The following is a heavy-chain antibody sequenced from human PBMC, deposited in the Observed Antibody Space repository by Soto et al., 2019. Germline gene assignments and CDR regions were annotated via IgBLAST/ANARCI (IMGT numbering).Heavy chain of an antibody. Sequence: SETLSLTCTVSGGSISSYYWSWIRQPPGKGLEWIGYISYSGNNNYNPSLKSRVTLSVDTSKNQFSLKLSSVTAADTAVYYCAREGVHSSGWYGDFDYWGQGTLVTVSS. J-gene: IGHJ4*02. CDR1: GGSISSYY. V-gene: IGHV4-59*01. CDR3: AREGVHSSGWYGDFDY. D-gene: IGHD6-19*01. CDR2: ISYSGNN.